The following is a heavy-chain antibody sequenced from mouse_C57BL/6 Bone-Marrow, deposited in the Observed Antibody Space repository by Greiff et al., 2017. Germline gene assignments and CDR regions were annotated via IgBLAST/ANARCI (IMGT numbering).Heavy chain of an antibody. CDR1: GFTFTSYW. V-gene: IGHV1-7*01. CDR2: INPSGGYT. J-gene: IGHJ1*03. D-gene: IGHD1-1*01. Sequence: VQRVESGAELAKPGASVKLSCTASGFTFTSYWMPWVTQRPGQGLEWIGYINPSGGYTKYHHKFKDKATLTTDKSATTVYMQLSSLTSEYSAVYYCARRDYGSGDFDVWGTGTTVTVSS. CDR3: ARRDYGSGDFDV.